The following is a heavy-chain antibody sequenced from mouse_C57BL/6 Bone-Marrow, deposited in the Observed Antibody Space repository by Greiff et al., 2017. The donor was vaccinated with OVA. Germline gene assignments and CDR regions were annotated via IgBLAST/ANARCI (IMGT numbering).Heavy chain of an antibody. CDR1: GYSITSDY. V-gene: IGHV3-8*01. CDR2: ISYSGST. D-gene: IGHD4-1*01. CDR3: ARYRDWEEDYFDY. J-gene: IGHJ2*01. Sequence: EVKVVESGPGLAKPSQTLSLTCSVTGYSITSDYWNWIRKFPGNKLEYMGYISYSGSTYYNPSLKSRISITRDTSKNQYYLQLNSVTTEDTATYYCARYRDWEEDYFDYWGQGTTLTVSS.